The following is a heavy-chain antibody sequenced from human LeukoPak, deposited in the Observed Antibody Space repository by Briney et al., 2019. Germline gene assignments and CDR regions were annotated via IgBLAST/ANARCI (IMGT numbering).Heavy chain of an antibody. CDR1: GFTFDDYA. V-gene: IGHV3-9*01. J-gene: IGHJ4*02. CDR3: AKGLAATRTY. Sequence: GGSLRLSCAASGFTFDDYAMHWVRQAPGKGLEWVSGISWNIGIIGYADSVKGRFTISRDNAKNSLYLQMNSLRPEDTAIYYCAKGLAATRTYWGQGTLVTVSS. CDR2: ISWNIGII. D-gene: IGHD2-15*01.